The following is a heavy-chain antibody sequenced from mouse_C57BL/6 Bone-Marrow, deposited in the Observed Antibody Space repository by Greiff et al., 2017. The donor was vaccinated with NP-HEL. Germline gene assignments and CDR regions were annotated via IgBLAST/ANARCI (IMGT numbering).Heavy chain of an antibody. CDR3: ARHFYYGSFYAMDY. Sequence: VQLVESGPGLVAPSQSLSITCTVSGFSLTSYGVHWVRQPPGKGLEWLVVIWSDGSTTYNSALKSRLSISKDNSKSQVFLKMNSLQTDDTAMYYCARHFYYGSFYAMDYWGQGTSVTVSS. CDR1: GFSLTSYG. CDR2: IWSDGST. J-gene: IGHJ4*01. V-gene: IGHV2-6-1*01. D-gene: IGHD1-1*01.